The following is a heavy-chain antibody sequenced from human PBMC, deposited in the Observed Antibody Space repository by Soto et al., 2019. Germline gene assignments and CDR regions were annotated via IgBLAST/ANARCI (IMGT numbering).Heavy chain of an antibody. D-gene: IGHD3-10*01. J-gene: IGHJ6*02. Sequence: SQTLSLTCAISGDSLSSISSAWNWIRQSPSRGLEWLGRTYFMSKWYNDYAVSVRSRMTINPDTSKNQFSLQLNSVTPEDTAVYFCARGLTSARDSGGDSFYYYGMDVWDQRTTVTLSS. CDR1: GDSLSSISSA. CDR2: TYFMSKWYN. CDR3: ARGLTSARDSGGDSFYYYGMDV. V-gene: IGHV6-1*01.